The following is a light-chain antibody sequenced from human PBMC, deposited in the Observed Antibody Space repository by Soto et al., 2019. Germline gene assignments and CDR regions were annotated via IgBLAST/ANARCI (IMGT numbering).Light chain of an antibody. CDR2: DAS. CDR1: QSISSW. J-gene: IGKJ1*01. V-gene: IGKV1-5*01. Sequence: DIQMTQSPSTLSASVGDIVTITCRASQSISSWLAWYQQKPGKAPKLLIYDASSLESGVPSRFSGSGSGTEFTLTISSLQPEDFAVYYCQLYGRSHLKLTFGPGTKVDIK. CDR3: QLYGRSHLKLT.